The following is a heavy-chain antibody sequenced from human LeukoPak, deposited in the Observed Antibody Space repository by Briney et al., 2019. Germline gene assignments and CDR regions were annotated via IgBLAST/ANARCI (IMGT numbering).Heavy chain of an antibody. CDR2: IYHSGST. CDR1: GGSISSSNW. V-gene: IGHV4-4*02. D-gene: IGHD3-10*01. J-gene: IGHJ6*02. CDR3: ARARTVRGVSRWYYGMDV. Sequence: PSETLSLTCAVSGGSISSSNWWSWVRQPPGKGLEWIGEIYHSGSTNYNPSLKSRVTISVDKSKNQFSLKLSSVTAADTAVYYCARARTVRGVSRWYYGMDVWGQGTTVTVSS.